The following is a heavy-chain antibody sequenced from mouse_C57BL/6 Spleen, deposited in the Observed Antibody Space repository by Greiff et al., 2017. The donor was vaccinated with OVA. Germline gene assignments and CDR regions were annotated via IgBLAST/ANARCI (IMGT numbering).Heavy chain of an antibody. CDR3: TRWVYDGYYGFAY. CDR1: GYTFTDYE. D-gene: IGHD2-3*01. Sequence: VQLQQSGAELVRPGASVTLSCKASGYTFTDYEMHWVKQTPVHGLEWIGAIDPETGGTDYNQKFKGKAILTADKSSSTAYMELRSLTSEDSAVYYCTRWVYDGYYGFAYWGQGTLVTVSA. CDR2: IDPETGGT. J-gene: IGHJ3*01. V-gene: IGHV1-15*01.